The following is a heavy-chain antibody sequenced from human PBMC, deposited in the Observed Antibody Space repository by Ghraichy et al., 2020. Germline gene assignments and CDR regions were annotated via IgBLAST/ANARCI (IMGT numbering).Heavy chain of an antibody. Sequence: GGSLRLSCAASGFTFSRYAMHWVRQAPGKGLEWVAVISYDGKNEYYADSVKGRFTISRDNSKNTLYLQMNSLRAEDTAVYYCARVGRCSSSSCYTGAFDFWGQGTMVTVSS. D-gene: IGHD2-2*02. J-gene: IGHJ3*01. CDR2: ISYDGKNE. V-gene: IGHV3-30*04. CDR1: GFTFSRYA. CDR3: ARVGRCSSSSCYTGAFDF.